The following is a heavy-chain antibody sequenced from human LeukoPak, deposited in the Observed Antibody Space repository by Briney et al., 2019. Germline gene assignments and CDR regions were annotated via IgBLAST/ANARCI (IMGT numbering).Heavy chain of an antibody. D-gene: IGHD3-22*01. V-gene: IGHV2-5*01. CDR1: GFSLSTSGVG. CDR2: IYWNDGK. CDR3: AHLDYYDSSGYYSNLHNWFDP. Sequence: SGPTLVNPTQTLTLTCTFSGFSLSTSGVGVGWIRQPPGKALNWLALIYWNDGKRYSPSLKSRLTTTNDTSKNQVVLTMTNMDPVDTATYYCAHLDYYDSSGYYSNLHNWFDPWGQGTLVTVSS. J-gene: IGHJ5*02.